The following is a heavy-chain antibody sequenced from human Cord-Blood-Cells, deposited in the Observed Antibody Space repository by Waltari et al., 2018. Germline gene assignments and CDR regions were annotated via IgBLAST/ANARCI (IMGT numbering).Heavy chain of an antibody. CDR3: AREGYSSSWYDAFDI. J-gene: IGHJ3*02. V-gene: IGHV1-69*01. CDR2: IIPIFGTA. Sequence: QVQLVQSGAEVKKPGSSVKVSCKASGGTFSSYAISWVRQAHGQGLEWMGVIIPIFGTANYAQKFQGRVTITADESTSTAYMELSSLRSEDTAVYYCAREGYSSSWYDAFDIWGQGTMVTVSS. D-gene: IGHD6-13*01. CDR1: GGTFSSYA.